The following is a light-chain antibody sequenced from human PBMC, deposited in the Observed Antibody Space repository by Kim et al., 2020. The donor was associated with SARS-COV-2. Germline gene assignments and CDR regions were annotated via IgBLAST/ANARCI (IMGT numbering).Light chain of an antibody. Sequence: GQSVTISGTGTSSGVGGYNYVSWYQQHPGKAPKLMIYDVSKRPSGVPDRFSGSKSGNTASLTISGLQAEDEADYYCCSYAGSYTLVFGGGTQLTVL. CDR3: CSYAGSYTLV. V-gene: IGLV2-11*01. CDR2: DVS. J-gene: IGLJ3*02. CDR1: SSGVGGYNY.